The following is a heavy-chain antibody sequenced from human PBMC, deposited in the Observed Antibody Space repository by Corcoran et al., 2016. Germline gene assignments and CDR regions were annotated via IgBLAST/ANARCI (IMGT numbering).Heavy chain of an antibody. CDR2: ISWDGGST. V-gene: IGHV3-43*01. CDR3: AKGHYYYYGMDV. J-gene: IGHJ6*02. Sequence: EVQLVESGGVVVQPGGSLRLSCAASGFTFDDYTMHWVRQAPGKGLECVSLISWDGGSTYYADSVKGRFTISRDNSKNSLYLQMNSLRTEDTALYYCAKGHYYYYGMDVWGQGTTVTVSS. CDR1: GFTFDDYT.